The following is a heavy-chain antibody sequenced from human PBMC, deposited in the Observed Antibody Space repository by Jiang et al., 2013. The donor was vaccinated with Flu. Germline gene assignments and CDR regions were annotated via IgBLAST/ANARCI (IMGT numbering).Heavy chain of an antibody. D-gene: IGHD3-22*01. J-gene: IGHJ3*02. CDR3: ARSETPYYDSMGGAFDI. CDR2: IYYSGST. Sequence: SGPGLVKPSETLSLTCTVSGGSISSYYWSWIRQPPGKGLEWIGYIYYSGSTNYNPSLKSRVTISVDTSKNQFSLKLSSVTAADTAVYYCARSETPYYDSMGGAFDIWGQGTMVTVSS. CDR1: GGSISSYY. V-gene: IGHV4-59*01.